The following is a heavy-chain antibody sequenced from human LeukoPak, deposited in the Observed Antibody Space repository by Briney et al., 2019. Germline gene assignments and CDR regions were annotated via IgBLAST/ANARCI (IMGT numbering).Heavy chain of an antibody. J-gene: IGHJ4*02. V-gene: IGHV4-39*01. CDR2: IYSSGTT. D-gene: IGHD1-26*01. CDR1: GGSISSSNYY. CDR3: ARTSKVGATHYFDY. Sequence: PSETLSLTCTLSGGSISSSNYYWGWIRQPPGKGLEWIGIIYSSGTTYYNPSLKSRVTISVDTSKNQFSLKLSSVTAADTSLYYCARTSKVGATHYFDYWGQGTLVTVPS.